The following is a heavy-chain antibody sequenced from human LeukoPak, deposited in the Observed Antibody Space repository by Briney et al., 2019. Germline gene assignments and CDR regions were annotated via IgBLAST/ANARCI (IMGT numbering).Heavy chain of an antibody. D-gene: IGHD3-10*01. CDR3: ARDYLKYGSGSGIDY. CDR2: INPNSGGT. V-gene: IGHV1-2*02. CDR1: GYTFTGYC. J-gene: IGHJ4*01. Sequence: ASVKVSCKASGYTFTGYCMHWVRQAPGQGLEWMGWINPNSGGTNYAQKFQGRVTMTRDTSISTAYTELNRLRSDDTAVYYCARDYLKYGSGSGIDYWGQGTLVTVSS.